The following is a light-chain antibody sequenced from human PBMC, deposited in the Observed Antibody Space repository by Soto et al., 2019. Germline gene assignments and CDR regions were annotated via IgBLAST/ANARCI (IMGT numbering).Light chain of an antibody. Sequence: EIVMTQSPATLSVSPGERATLSCRASQSVSSNLAWYQQKPGQAPRLLIYGASTRVTGIPARFSGSGSGTEFTLTISSLQSEDFAVYYCQQYNNWPWTFGQGTKVDTK. J-gene: IGKJ1*01. CDR3: QQYNNWPWT. V-gene: IGKV3-15*01. CDR2: GAS. CDR1: QSVSSN.